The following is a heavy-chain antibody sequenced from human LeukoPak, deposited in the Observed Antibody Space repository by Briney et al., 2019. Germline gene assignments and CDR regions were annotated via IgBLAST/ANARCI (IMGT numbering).Heavy chain of an antibody. V-gene: IGHV1-69*13. D-gene: IGHD6-13*01. J-gene: IGHJ5*02. CDR1: GGTFSSYA. Sequence: ASVKVSCKASGGTFSSYAISWVRQAPGQGLEWMGGIIPIFGTANYAQKFQGRVTITADESTSTAYMELSSLRSEDTAVYYCARGRTIAAAGALSYNWFDLWGQGTLVTVSS. CDR3: ARGRTIAAAGALSYNWFDL. CDR2: IIPIFGTA.